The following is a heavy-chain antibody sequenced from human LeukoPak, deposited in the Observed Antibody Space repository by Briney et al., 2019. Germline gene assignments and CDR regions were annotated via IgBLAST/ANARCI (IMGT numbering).Heavy chain of an antibody. D-gene: IGHD1-1*01. CDR3: ARGGWNKFDY. CDR1: GGSFSGYY. J-gene: IGHJ4*02. Sequence: SETLSLTCAVYGGSFSGYYWSWIRQPPGKGLEWIGEINHSGSTNYNPSLKSRVTISVDTSKNQFSLKLSSVTAADTAVYYCARGGWNKFDYWGQGTLVTISS. CDR2: INHSGST. V-gene: IGHV4-34*01.